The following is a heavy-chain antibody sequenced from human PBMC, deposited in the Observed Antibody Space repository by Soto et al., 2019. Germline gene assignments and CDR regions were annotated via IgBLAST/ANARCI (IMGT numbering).Heavy chain of an antibody. V-gene: IGHV3-30-3*01. Sequence: QVQLVESGGGVVQPGRSLRLSCAASGFTFSSYAMHWVRQAPGKGLEWVAVISYDGSNKYYADSVKGRFTISRDNSKNTRYLQMNSLRAEETAVYYWARELDKVYYYYGMDVWGQGTTVTVSS. CDR3: ARELDKVYYYYGMDV. CDR1: GFTFSSYA. J-gene: IGHJ6*02. CDR2: ISYDGSNK. D-gene: IGHD3-3*01.